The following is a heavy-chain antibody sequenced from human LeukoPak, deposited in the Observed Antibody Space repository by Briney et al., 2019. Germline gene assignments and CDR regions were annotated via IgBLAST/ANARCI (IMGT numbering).Heavy chain of an antibody. Sequence: GRSLRLSCAASGFTFDDYAMHWVRQAPGKGLEWVSGISWNSGSIGYADSVKGRFTISRDNAKNSLYLQMNSLRAEDTALYYCAKGRLHDNHFDYWGQGTLVTVSS. V-gene: IGHV3-9*01. CDR1: GFTFDDYA. J-gene: IGHJ4*02. CDR3: AKGRLHDNHFDY. CDR2: ISWNSGSI. D-gene: IGHD4-11*01.